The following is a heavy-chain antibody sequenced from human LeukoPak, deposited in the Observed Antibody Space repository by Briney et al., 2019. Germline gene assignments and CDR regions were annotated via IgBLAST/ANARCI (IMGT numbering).Heavy chain of an antibody. J-gene: IGHJ4*02. V-gene: IGHV1-69*04. D-gene: IGHD3-22*01. Sequence: SVKVSCKTSGGTFTTYAISWVRQAPGQGLEWMGRIIPFLGTANYAQKFQGRVTITADKSTSTAYMELSSLRSEDTAVYYCARDDDRAREIDYWGQGTLVTVSS. CDR1: GGTFTTYA. CDR3: ARDDDRAREIDY. CDR2: IIPFLGTA.